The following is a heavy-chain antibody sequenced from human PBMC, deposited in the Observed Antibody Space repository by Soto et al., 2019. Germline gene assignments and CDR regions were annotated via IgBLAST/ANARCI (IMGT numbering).Heavy chain of an antibody. V-gene: IGHV5-10-1*01. CDR2: IDPSDSYV. Sequence: GESLKISCQASGYSFTAYWITWVRQMPGKGLEWMATIDPSDSYVDYSPSFRGHVTFSVDRYITTVYLQWNSLKASDSAMYFCTRRASSSFYHFDFWGQGALVTV. J-gene: IGHJ4*02. CDR1: GYSFTAYW. CDR3: TRRASSSFYHFDF. D-gene: IGHD2-2*01.